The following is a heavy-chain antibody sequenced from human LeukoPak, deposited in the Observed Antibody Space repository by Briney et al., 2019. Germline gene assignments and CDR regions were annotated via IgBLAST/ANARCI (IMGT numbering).Heavy chain of an antibody. J-gene: IGHJ4*02. CDR2: IKPDGSDK. CDR1: GFTFSNHW. Sequence: GGSLRLSCAASGFTFSNHWMSWVRQAPGKGLEWVASIKPDGSDKYYVDSVKGRFTISRDNAENSLSLQMNSLSAEDTAVYYCAKGSIYGDYGDFDHWGQGTLVTVSS. CDR3: AKGSIYGDYGDFDH. D-gene: IGHD4-17*01. V-gene: IGHV3-7*01.